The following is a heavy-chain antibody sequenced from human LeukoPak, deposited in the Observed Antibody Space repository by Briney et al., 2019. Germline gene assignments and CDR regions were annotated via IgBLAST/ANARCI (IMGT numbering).Heavy chain of an antibody. CDR3: ARDNSVGDSAWWFDP. Sequence: ASVKVSCKASGYTFTNNFMHWVRQAPGQGLEWMGIINPSGDNTWYAQKFQGRVTMTRDMATSTDYMEVSSLRSEDTAVYYCARDNSVGDSAWWFDPWGQGTPVTVSS. CDR2: INPSGDNT. J-gene: IGHJ5*02. D-gene: IGHD5-12*01. CDR1: GYTFTNNF. V-gene: IGHV1-46*01.